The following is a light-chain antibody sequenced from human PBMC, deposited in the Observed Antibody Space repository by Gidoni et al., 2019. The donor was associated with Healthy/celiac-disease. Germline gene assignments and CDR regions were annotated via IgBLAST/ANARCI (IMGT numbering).Light chain of an antibody. CDR2: EVS. V-gene: IGLV2-14*01. CDR1: SSDVGGYNY. Sequence: QSALTQPASVSAPPGQSITISCTGTSSDVGGYNYVSWYQQHPGKAPKLMIYEVSNRPSGVSNRFSGSKSGNTASLTISGLQAEDEADYYCSSYTSSSTSVVFGGGTKLTVL. J-gene: IGLJ2*01. CDR3: SSYTSSSTSVV.